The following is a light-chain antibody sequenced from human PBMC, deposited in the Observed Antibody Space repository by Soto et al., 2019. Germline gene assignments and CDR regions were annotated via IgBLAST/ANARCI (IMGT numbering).Light chain of an antibody. CDR3: LQGSHWPWT. J-gene: IGKJ1*01. Sequence: DVVMTQSPLSLPVTLGQPASISCRSSQSLVSSDGNTHLNWFQQRPGQAPRRLIYNVSNRDSGVPGRFSGSGSGTDFTLKISRVEAEDFGVYYCLQGSHWPWTFGQGTKVEI. CDR2: NVS. V-gene: IGKV2-30*01. CDR1: QSLVSSDGNTH.